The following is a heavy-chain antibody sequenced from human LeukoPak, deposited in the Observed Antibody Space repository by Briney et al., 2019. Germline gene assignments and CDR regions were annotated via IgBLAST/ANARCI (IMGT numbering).Heavy chain of an antibody. CDR3: ARGNPSGRPGIGFDF. V-gene: IGHV4-59*01. J-gene: IGHJ4*02. Sequence: PSETLSLTCTVSGGSITNSHWSWIRQLPGKGLEWIGHFHDSEGTNYNPSLKSRVSISLDTSKNQVSLWLNSVTAADTAVYYCARGNPSGRPGIGFDFWGQGALVSVSS. CDR1: GGSITNSH. D-gene: IGHD1-26*01. CDR2: FHDSEGT.